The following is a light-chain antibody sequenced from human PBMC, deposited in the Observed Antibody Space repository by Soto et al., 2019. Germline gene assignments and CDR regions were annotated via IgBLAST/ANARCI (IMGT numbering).Light chain of an antibody. Sequence: ESMLTQSPGTLSLSPGERATLSCRASRSVSSRYISWYQQKPGQAPRLLIYGASIRATGIPDRFSGSGSETDFTLSISILEAEVFAVYYCQQFGDSPPAFTFGQGTKLEI. J-gene: IGKJ2*01. V-gene: IGKV3-20*01. CDR3: QQFGDSPPAFT. CDR2: GAS. CDR1: RSVSSRY.